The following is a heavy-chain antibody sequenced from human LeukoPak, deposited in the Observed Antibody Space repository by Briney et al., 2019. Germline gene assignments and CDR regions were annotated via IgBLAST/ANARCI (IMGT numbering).Heavy chain of an antibody. V-gene: IGHV3-30*18. CDR3: AKGQPPLLWFGDPFDY. CDR2: ISYDGSNK. J-gene: IGHJ4*02. CDR1: GFTFSSYG. Sequence: GGSLRLSCAASGFTFSSYGMHWVRQAPGKGLEWVAAISYDGSNKYSADSVKGRFTVSRDNSKNTLYLQMNSLRAEDTAVYYCAKGQPPLLWFGDPFDYWGQGTLITVSS. D-gene: IGHD3-10*01.